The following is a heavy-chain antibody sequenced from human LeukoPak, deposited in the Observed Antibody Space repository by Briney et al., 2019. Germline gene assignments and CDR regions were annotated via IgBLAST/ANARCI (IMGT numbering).Heavy chain of an antibody. CDR1: GFPFSSYS. J-gene: IGHJ4*02. V-gene: IGHV3-64D*09. Sequence: GGSLRLSCTASGFPFSSYSLHWVRQAPGKGLEYVSAITTNGGGTYYADSVKGRFTISRDNSKNTLYLQMSSLRAEDTAVYYCVKRGDGYNYDFWGQGTLVTVSS. D-gene: IGHD5-24*01. CDR3: VKRGDGYNYDF. CDR2: ITTNGGGT.